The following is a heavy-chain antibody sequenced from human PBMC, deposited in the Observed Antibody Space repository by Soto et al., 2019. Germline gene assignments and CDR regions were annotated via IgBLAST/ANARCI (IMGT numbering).Heavy chain of an antibody. CDR3: AGAPIAIGECSRSSSYAWCGP. Sequence: ALGKVSCKASGYTFTSYGISWVRQATGQGLEWMGWMSANSGNTGYAQKFQGRATMTRNTSISTAYMELRSLRSEDTAVDYCAGAPIAIGECSRSSSYAWCGPW. J-gene: IGHJ5*02. CDR1: GYTFTSYG. D-gene: IGHD2-2*01. V-gene: IGHV1-8*01. CDR2: MSANSGNT.